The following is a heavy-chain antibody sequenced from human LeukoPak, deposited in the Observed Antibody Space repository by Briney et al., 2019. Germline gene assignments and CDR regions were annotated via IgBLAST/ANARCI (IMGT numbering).Heavy chain of an antibody. Sequence: ASVKVSCKASGYAFTGYYMHWVRQAPGQGLEWMGWINPNSGGTNYAQKFQGRVTMTRDTSISTAYMELSRLRSDDTAVYYRARRSDYYYDSSGVGTYYFDYWGQGTLVTVSS. CDR1: GYAFTGYY. V-gene: IGHV1-2*02. CDR2: INPNSGGT. D-gene: IGHD3-22*01. J-gene: IGHJ4*02. CDR3: ARRSDYYYDSSGVGTYYFDY.